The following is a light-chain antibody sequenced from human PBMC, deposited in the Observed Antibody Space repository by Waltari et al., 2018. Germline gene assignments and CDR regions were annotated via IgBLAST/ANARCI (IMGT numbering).Light chain of an antibody. V-gene: IGKV3-20*01. CDR2: DTF. J-gene: IGKJ2*01. Sequence: EIVLTQSPVTLSLSPGERATLSCRTSQRVSYALAWFQQKPGQAPTLLIYDTFTRAAGIPDRFSGSGSGTDFTLTISRLEPEDFAVYYCQQYGSSPKYTFGQGTKLEIK. CDR3: QQYGSSPKYT. CDR1: QRVSYA.